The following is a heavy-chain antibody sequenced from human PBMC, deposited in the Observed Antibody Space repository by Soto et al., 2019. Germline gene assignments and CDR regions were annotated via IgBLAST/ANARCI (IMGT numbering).Heavy chain of an antibody. J-gene: IGHJ2*01. D-gene: IGHD1-26*01. CDR3: AKIPSSSGSYNWYFDL. CDR1: AFTFSCQA. V-gene: IGHV3-23*01. CDR2: ISGSGGST. Sequence: GRALRLSCAASAFTFSCQAMSWVHKATGKGLEWVSAISGSGGSTYYADSVKGRFTISRDNSNNTLYLQMNSLRAEHTAVYYCAKIPSSSGSYNWYFDLWGRGTLVTVSS.